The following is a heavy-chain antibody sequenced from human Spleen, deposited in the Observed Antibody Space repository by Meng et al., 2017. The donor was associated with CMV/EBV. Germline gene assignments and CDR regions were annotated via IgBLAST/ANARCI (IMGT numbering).Heavy chain of an antibody. V-gene: IGHV1-2*02. CDR3: ARDRYCSSTSCYTWGEATFDI. D-gene: IGHD2-2*02. J-gene: IGHJ3*02. Sequence: ASVKVSCKASGYSFTDFYIHWLRQAPGQGLEWMGWINPNSGGTNYAQKFQGRVTMTRDTSISTAYMELSRLRSDDTAVYYCARDRYCSSTSCYTWGEATFDIWGQGTMVTVSS. CDR2: INPNSGGT. CDR1: GYSFTDFY.